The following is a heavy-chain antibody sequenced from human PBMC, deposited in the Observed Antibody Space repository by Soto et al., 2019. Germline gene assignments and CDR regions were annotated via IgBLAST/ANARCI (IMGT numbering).Heavy chain of an antibody. CDR2: ISSSGSTI. J-gene: IGHJ4*02. CDR3: ASDVGAYSSSCDYFDY. D-gene: IGHD6-13*01. CDR1: GFTFSSYE. Sequence: EVQLVESGGGLVRPGGSLRLSCAASGFTFSSYEMNWVRQAPGKGLEWVSYISSSGSTIYYADSVKGRFTISRDNAKKSLYLLISSQRAEDTAVYYCASDVGAYSSSCDYFDYWGQGTLVTVSS. V-gene: IGHV3-48*03.